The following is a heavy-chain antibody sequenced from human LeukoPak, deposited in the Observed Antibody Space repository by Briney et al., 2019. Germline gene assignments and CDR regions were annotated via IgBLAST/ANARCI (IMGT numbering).Heavy chain of an antibody. Sequence: GGSLRLSCAASGFTFSDYYMSWIRQAPGKGLEWVSYISSSGRTIYYADSVKGRFTISRDNAKNSLYLQMNSLRAEDTAVYYCARDSRYYDSSLKWGQGTLVTVSS. CDR3: ARDSRYYDSSLK. CDR2: ISSSGRTI. J-gene: IGHJ4*02. D-gene: IGHD3-22*01. V-gene: IGHV3-11*04. CDR1: GFTFSDYY.